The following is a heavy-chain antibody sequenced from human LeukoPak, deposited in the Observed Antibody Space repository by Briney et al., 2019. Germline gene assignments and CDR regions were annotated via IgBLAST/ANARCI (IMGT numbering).Heavy chain of an antibody. J-gene: IGHJ4*02. Sequence: SETLSLTCTVSGGSISSYYWSWIRQPPGKGLEWIGYIYYSGSTNYNPSLKSRVTISVDTSKNQFSLKLSSVTAADTAVYYCARASAAGLFDYWGQGTLVTVSS. CDR1: GGSISSYY. CDR2: IYYSGST. V-gene: IGHV4-59*12. CDR3: ARASAAGLFDY. D-gene: IGHD6-13*01.